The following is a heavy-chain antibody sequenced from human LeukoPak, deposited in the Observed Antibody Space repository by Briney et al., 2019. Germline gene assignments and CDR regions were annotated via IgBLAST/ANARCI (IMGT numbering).Heavy chain of an antibody. V-gene: IGHV4-34*01. Sequence: SETLSLTCAVYGGSFSGYYWSWIRQPPGKGLEWIGEINHSGSTNYNPSLKSRVTISVDTSKNQFSLKLGSVTAADTAVYYCARGRHWYFDLWGRGTLVTVSS. J-gene: IGHJ2*01. CDR1: GGSFSGYY. CDR2: INHSGST. CDR3: ARGRHWYFDL.